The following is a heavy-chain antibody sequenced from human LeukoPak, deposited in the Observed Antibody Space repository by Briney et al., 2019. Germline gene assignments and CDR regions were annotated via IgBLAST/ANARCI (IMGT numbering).Heavy chain of an antibody. CDR2: ISVHNGYT. J-gene: IGHJ4*02. Sequence: ASVKVSCKASGYIFTIYGISWVRQAPGQGLEWMGWISVHNGYTRYAQKFQGRVTMTTDTSTSTVYMDLRSLRSDDTAVYYCARDMRHYRNYDSTGYYFNFEYWGQGTLVTVSP. D-gene: IGHD3-22*01. V-gene: IGHV1-18*01. CDR3: ARDMRHYRNYDSTGYYFNFEY. CDR1: GYIFTIYG.